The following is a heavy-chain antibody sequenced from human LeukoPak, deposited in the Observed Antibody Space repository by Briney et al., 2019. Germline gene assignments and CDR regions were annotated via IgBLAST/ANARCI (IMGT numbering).Heavy chain of an antibody. Sequence: GRFLRLSCAASGFTFSRHGMHWVRQAPGKGLEWVAVVSYDGSNKFYADSVRGRFTISRDNSKNTLYLEMNSLRAEDTAVYYCAKDPRGTLSGYFDYWGQGTLVTVSS. CDR3: AKDPRGTLSGYFDY. D-gene: IGHD3-22*01. CDR2: VSYDGSNK. V-gene: IGHV3-30*18. CDR1: GFTFSRHG. J-gene: IGHJ4*02.